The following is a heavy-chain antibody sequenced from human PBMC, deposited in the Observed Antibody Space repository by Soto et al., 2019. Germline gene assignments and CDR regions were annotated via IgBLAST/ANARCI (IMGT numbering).Heavy chain of an antibody. J-gene: IGHJ4*02. D-gene: IGHD2-2*01. CDR2: ISGSGVTT. V-gene: IGHV3-23*01. CDR1: GFSFSTYA. Sequence: EVQLLESGGGLVQPGGSLRLSCAASGFSFSTYAMSWVRQAPGKGLEWVAGISGSGVTTDSADSVKGRFTISRDHSKSTLYLHMNGLRAEDTAVYYCARCNTNRCYRIDYGGQGTLVTVSS. CDR3: ARCNTNRCYRIDY.